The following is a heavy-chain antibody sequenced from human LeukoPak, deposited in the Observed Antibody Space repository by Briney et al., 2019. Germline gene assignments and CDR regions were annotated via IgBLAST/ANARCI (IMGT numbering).Heavy chain of an antibody. CDR2: INHSGST. CDR3: ARTAYYYDSSGSRYDAFDI. Sequence: SETLSLTCAVYGGSFSGYYWSWIRQPPRKGLEWIGEINHSGSTNYNPSLTSRVTISVDTSKNQFSLKLSSVTAADTAVYYCARTAYYYDSSGSRYDAFDIWGQGTMVTVSS. CDR1: GGSFSGYY. D-gene: IGHD3-22*01. V-gene: IGHV4-34*01. J-gene: IGHJ3*02.